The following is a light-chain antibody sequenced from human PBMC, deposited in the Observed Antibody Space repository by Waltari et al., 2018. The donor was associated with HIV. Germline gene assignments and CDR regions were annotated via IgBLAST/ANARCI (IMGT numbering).Light chain of an antibody. CDR2: DTT. V-gene: IGLV7-46*01. J-gene: IGLJ2*01. CDR3: VLSFNGVVV. CDR1: TGAVTSGDC. Sequence: QAVVTQEPSLPVSTGATVPLTCASSTGAVTSGDCIPWFQRRPGQAPKTLIYDTTNSHSWTPARFSGSLLGGKAALTLSVAQFEDEADYFCVLSFNGVVVFGGGTTLTVL.